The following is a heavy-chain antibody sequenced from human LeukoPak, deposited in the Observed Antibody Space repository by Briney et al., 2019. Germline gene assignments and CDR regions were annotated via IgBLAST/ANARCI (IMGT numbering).Heavy chain of an antibody. Sequence: GESLKISCEGSGGSFTKFWIGWVRQMPGKGLELMGIIYPADSDTRYSPSFQGQVTISADKSISTAYLQWSSLKASDTAMYYCARQAAAVEIWFDPWGQGTLVTVSS. J-gene: IGHJ5*02. CDR2: IYPADSDT. CDR1: GGSFTKFW. D-gene: IGHD6-13*01. CDR3: ARQAAAVEIWFDP. V-gene: IGHV5-51*01.